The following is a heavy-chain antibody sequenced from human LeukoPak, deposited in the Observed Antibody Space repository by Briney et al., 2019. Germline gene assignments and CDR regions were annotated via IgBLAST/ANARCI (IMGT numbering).Heavy chain of an antibody. CDR3: AKTSGMDLDWLPYFDY. CDR1: GFTLSSYG. J-gene: IGHJ4*02. D-gene: IGHD3/OR15-3a*01. CDR2: IWYDGSNK. Sequence: SGGSLRLSCAASGFTLSSYGMHWVRQAPGKGLEWVAVIWYDGSNKYYADSVRGRFTISRDNSKNALYLQMNSLRAEDTAVYYCAKTSGMDLDWLPYFDYWGQGTLVTVSS. V-gene: IGHV3-33*06.